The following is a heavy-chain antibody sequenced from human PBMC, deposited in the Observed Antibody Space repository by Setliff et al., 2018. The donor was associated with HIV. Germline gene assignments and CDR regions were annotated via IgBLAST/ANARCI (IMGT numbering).Heavy chain of an antibody. CDR1: GFTFSSYA. J-gene: IGHJ4*02. CDR3: AKQGRGYSGYDSYFDS. Sequence: GGSLRLSCAASGFTFSSYAMTWVRQAPGKGLEWVSDISRSGITSYYVDSVKGRFTISRDKSKNTLYLQMNSLRAEDTAIYYCAKQGRGYSGYDSYFDSWGQGTLVTVSS. D-gene: IGHD5-12*01. CDR2: ISRSGITS. V-gene: IGHV3-23*01.